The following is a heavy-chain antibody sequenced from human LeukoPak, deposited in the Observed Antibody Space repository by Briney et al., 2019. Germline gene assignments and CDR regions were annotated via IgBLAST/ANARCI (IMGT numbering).Heavy chain of an antibody. CDR2: IYYSGNT. Sequence: SETLSLTCTVSGGSISSYYWSWIRQPPGKGLEWIGSIYYSGNTYYNPSLKSRVTILVDTSKSQFSLKLSSVTAADTAVYYCAGLYYYDSSGYHAHFDYWGQGTLVTVSS. D-gene: IGHD3-22*01. V-gene: IGHV4-59*04. CDR1: GGSISSYY. J-gene: IGHJ4*02. CDR3: AGLYYYDSSGYHAHFDY.